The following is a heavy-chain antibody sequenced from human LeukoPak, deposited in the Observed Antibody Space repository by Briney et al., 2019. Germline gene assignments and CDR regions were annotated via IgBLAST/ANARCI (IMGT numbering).Heavy chain of an antibody. V-gene: IGHV3-7*04. Sequence: GGSLRLSCAAFGFTYSSYRMSWVRQAPGKGLEWVANIKEDGNEKYYVDSVKGRFTISRDNAKKSLFLQMNSLRAEDTAVYYCTRVGYSYGYPYFDYWGQGTLVTVSS. J-gene: IGHJ4*02. D-gene: IGHD5-18*01. CDR1: GFTYSSYR. CDR3: TRVGYSYGYPYFDY. CDR2: IKEDGNEK.